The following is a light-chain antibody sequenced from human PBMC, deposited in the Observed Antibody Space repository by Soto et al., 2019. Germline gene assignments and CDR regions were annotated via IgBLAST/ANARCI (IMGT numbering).Light chain of an antibody. V-gene: IGKV3D-11*01. CDR2: DVS. CDR3: EQPSKRLP. J-gene: IGKJ4*01. CDR1: QGVTTN. Sequence: EIVVSKSPATLSLSPGDRAILSCRAGQGVTTNLAWYQQKSGQSPRLLIYDVSHRATGVPARFSGSGSGTDFTLTISFLEHDGFAVYCSEQPSKRLPFAERTKV.